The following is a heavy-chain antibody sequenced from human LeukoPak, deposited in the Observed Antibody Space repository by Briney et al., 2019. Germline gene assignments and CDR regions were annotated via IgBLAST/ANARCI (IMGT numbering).Heavy chain of an antibody. CDR2: IYYSETT. Sequence: PSETLSLTCTVSGGSIGTTNYYWGWLRQPPGKGLEWIGSIYYSETTYDNSSLESRVTISIETSKNQFSLKLSSVTAADTAVYYCARQRADYFYYYVDVWGKGTTVTVS. CDR1: GGSIGTTNYY. J-gene: IGHJ6*03. V-gene: IGHV4-39*01. CDR3: ARQRADYFYYYVDV. D-gene: IGHD3-9*01.